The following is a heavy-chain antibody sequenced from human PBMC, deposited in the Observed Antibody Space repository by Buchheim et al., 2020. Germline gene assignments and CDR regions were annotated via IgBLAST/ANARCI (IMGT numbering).Heavy chain of an antibody. CDR1: GFTFSSYG. D-gene: IGHD2-15*01. Sequence: QVQLVESGGGVVQPGRSLRLSCAASGFTFSSYGMHWVRQAPGKGLEWVAVISYDGSNKYYADSVKGRFTISRDNSKNTLYLQMNSLRAEDTAVYYCAKDDLGYCSGGSCHTYDYWGQGTL. CDR3: AKDDLGYCSGGSCHTYDY. CDR2: ISYDGSNK. J-gene: IGHJ4*02. V-gene: IGHV3-30*18.